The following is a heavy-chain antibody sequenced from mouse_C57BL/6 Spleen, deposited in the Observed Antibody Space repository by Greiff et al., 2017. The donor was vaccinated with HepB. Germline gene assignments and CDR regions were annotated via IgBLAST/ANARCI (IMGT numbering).Heavy chain of an antibody. CDR1: GYTFTSYW. D-gene: IGHD2-10*01. CDR2: IYPSDSET. CDR3: ARGSYYGNFFAY. J-gene: IGHJ3*01. V-gene: IGHV1-61*01. Sequence: VQLQQPGAELVRPGSSVKLSCKASGYTFTSYWMDWVKQRPGQGLEWIGNIYPSDSETHYNQKFKDKATLTVDKSSSTAYMQLSSLTSEDSAVYYCARGSYYGNFFAYWGQGTLVTVSA.